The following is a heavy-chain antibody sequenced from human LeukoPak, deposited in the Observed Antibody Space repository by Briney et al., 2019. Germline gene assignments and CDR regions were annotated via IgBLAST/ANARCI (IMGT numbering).Heavy chain of an antibody. CDR2: ISSSSSYI. D-gene: IGHD3-9*01. CDR1: GFTFSSYS. CDR3: AREDEDFDWLPKGVGWFDP. V-gene: IGHV3-21*01. J-gene: IGHJ5*02. Sequence: PGGSLRLSCAASGFTFSSYSMNWVRQAPGKGLEWVSSISSSSSYIYYADSVKGRFTISRDNAKNSLYLQMNSLRAEDTAVYYCAREDEDFDWLPKGVGWFDPWGQGTLVTVSS.